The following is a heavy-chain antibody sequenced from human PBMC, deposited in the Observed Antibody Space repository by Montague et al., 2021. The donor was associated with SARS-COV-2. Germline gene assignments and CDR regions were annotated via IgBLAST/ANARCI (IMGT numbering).Heavy chain of an antibody. CDR2: ITHSGSV. V-gene: IGHV4-34*01. CDR1: GGSFSGYY. Sequence: SETLSLTCAVYGGSFSGYYYSWVRQPPGKGLEWIGEITHSGSVNYNPSLNSRVTISVDPSKSQVSLRLTSVTVADTAVYFCARRKRRPQMPIKNEVYYYGMDXWGQGTTVTVS. J-gene: IGHJ6*02. CDR3: ARRKRRPQMPIKNEVYYYGMDX. D-gene: IGHD1-14*01.